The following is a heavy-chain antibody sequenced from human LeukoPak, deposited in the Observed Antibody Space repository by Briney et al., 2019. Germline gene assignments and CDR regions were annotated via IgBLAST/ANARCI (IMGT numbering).Heavy chain of an antibody. D-gene: IGHD3-10*01. V-gene: IGHV3-53*04. J-gene: IGHJ5*02. CDR3: ARFFGSGSPFDP. Sequence: GGSLRLSCEASGISVSVNYMSWVRQAPGKGLEWVSIIYGGGNTFYADSVKGRFTISRNKSTNTLSLQMNSLRTEDTAVYHCARFFGSGSPFDPWGQETLVTVAS. CDR2: IYGGGNT. CDR1: GISVSVNY.